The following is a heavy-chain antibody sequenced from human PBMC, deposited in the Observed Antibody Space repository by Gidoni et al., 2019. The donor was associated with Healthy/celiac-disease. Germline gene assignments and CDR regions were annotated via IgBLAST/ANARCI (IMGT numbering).Heavy chain of an antibody. Sequence: QVQLQQWGAGLVKPSETLSLTCAVYGGAFSGYYWSWIRQPPGKGLEWIGEINHSGSTNYNPSLKSRVTISVDTSKTQFSLQLSSVTAADTAVYYCARGGGGYDYWGQGTLVTVSS. CDR2: INHSGST. CDR3: ARGGGGYDY. D-gene: IGHD3-16*01. V-gene: IGHV4-34*01. CDR1: GGAFSGYY. J-gene: IGHJ4*02.